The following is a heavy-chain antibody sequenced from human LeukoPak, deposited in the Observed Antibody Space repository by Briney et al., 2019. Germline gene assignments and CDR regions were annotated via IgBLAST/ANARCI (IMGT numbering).Heavy chain of an antibody. J-gene: IGHJ4*02. CDR3: AKSMPSGRSSGWFFYFDY. D-gene: IGHD6-19*01. Sequence: PGRSLRLSCAASGFTFSSYGMHWVRQAPGKGLEWVAVIWYDGSNKYYADSVKGRFTISRDNSKNTLYLQMNSLRAEDTAVYYCAKSMPSGRSSGWFFYFDYWGQGTLVTVSS. CDR1: GFTFSSYG. CDR2: IWYDGSNK. V-gene: IGHV3-33*06.